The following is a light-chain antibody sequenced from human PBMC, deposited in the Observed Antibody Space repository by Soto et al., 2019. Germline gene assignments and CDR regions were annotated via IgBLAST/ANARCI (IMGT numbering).Light chain of an antibody. CDR1: QSISSG. CDR2: DAS. Sequence: DIQMTQSPSTLSASVGDRVTITCRASQSISSGWAWYQQKPGKAPKLLIYDASSLESGVPSRFSGSGSGTEFTLTISSLQPDDFATYYCQQYNSYPLYTFGQGTKLEIK. J-gene: IGKJ2*01. V-gene: IGKV1-5*01. CDR3: QQYNSYPLYT.